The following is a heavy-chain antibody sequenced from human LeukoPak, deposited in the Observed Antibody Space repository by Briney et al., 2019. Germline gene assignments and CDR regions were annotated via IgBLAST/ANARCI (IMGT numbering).Heavy chain of an antibody. V-gene: IGHV3-23*01. Sequence: GGYLRLSCAASGFTVSSNYMSWVRQAPGKGLEGVSAISGSGGSTYYADSVKGRFTISRDNSKNTLYLQMNSLRAEDTAVYYCAKDLVAVARLDYWGQGPLVTVSS. D-gene: IGHD6-19*01. CDR3: AKDLVAVARLDY. J-gene: IGHJ4*02. CDR1: GFTVSSNY. CDR2: ISGSGGST.